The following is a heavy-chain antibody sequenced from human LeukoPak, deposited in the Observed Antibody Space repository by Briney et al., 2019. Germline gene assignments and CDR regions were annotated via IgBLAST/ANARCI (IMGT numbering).Heavy chain of an antibody. CDR1: GFTVSSLA. CDR2: ISGSGGST. D-gene: IGHD3-10*01. CDR3: AAYYYGSGSTGAFDP. V-gene: IGHV3-23*01. J-gene: IGHJ5*02. Sequence: GGSLRLSCAASGFTVSSLAMHWVRQAPGKGLEWVSAISGSGGSTYYADSVKGRFTISRDNSKNTLYLQMNSLRAEDTAVYYCAAYYYGSGSTGAFDPWGQGTLVTVSS.